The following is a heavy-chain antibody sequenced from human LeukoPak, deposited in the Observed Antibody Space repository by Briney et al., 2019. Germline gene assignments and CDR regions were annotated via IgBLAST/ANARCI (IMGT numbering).Heavy chain of an antibody. D-gene: IGHD6-19*01. CDR3: ARSGYSSGWYTDY. V-gene: IGHV4-61*02. J-gene: IGHJ4*02. CDR2: IYTSGST. CDR1: GGSISSGSYY. Sequence: SETLSLTCTVSGGSISSGSYYWSWIRQPAGKGLEWIGRIYTSGSTNYNPSLKSRVTISVDTSKNQFSLKLSSVTAADTAVYYCARSGYSSGWYTDYWGQRTLVTVSS.